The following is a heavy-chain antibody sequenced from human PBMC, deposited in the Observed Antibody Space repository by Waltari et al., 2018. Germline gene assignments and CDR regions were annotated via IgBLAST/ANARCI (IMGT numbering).Heavy chain of an antibody. D-gene: IGHD4-4*01. CDR1: GYTFTGYY. V-gene: IGHV1-2*06. CDR2: INPNSGGT. J-gene: IGHJ4*02. Sequence: QVRLVQSGAEVKKPGASVKVSCKASGYTFTGYYMHWVRQAPGQGLEWKGRINPNSGGTNYAQKFQGRVTMTRDTSISTAYMELSRLRSDDTAVYYCARVRVATAQILFDYWGQGTLVTVSS. CDR3: ARVRVATAQILFDY.